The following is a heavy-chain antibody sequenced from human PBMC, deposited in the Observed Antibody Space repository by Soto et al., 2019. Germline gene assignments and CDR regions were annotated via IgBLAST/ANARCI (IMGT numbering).Heavy chain of an antibody. Sequence: TLSVTCAVSGGSMSSEGYYWSWFRQLPGKGLEWIGDIYYSGTTYHNPSLRSRLTISGDASKNQFSLKLSSVTAADTALYYCARGRGYSYGPYYFDYWGQGTLVTVSS. J-gene: IGHJ4*02. CDR1: GGSMSSEGYY. V-gene: IGHV4-31*11. CDR3: ARGRGYSYGPYYFDY. D-gene: IGHD5-18*01. CDR2: IYYSGTT.